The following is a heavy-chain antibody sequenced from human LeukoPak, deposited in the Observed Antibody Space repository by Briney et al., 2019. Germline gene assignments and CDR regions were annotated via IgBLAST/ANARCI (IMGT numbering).Heavy chain of an antibody. Sequence: GASVKVSCKASGYTFTSYAMNWVRQAPGQGLEWMGRINTNTGNPTYAQGFTGRFVFSLDTSVSTAYLQISSLKAEDTAVYYCARDYPVNWNQHPNWFDPWGQGTLVTVSS. CDR3: ARDYPVNWNQHPNWFDP. CDR1: GYTFTSYA. D-gene: IGHD1-1*01. CDR2: INTNTGNP. V-gene: IGHV7-4-1*02. J-gene: IGHJ5*02.